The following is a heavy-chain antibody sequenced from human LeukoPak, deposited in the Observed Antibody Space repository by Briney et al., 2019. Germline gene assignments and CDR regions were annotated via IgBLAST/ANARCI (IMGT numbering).Heavy chain of an antibody. CDR3: ARGWVDGSYLDY. V-gene: IGHV3-48*03. J-gene: IGHJ4*02. Sequence: GGSLRLSCAASGFTFSSYEMNWVRQAPGKGLEWVSYISSSGSTIYYADSVKGRFTISRDNAKNTLYLQMNSLRAEDTAVYYCARGWVDGSYLDYWGQGTLVTVSS. D-gene: IGHD1-26*01. CDR1: GFTFSSYE. CDR2: ISSSGSTI.